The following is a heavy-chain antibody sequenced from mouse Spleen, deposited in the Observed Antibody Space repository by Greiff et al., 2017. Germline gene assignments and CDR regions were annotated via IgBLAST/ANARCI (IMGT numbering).Heavy chain of an antibody. CDR2: IYPGDGDT. CDR3: ARYRLYAMDY. Sequence: VQLVESGPELVKPGASVKIYCKASGYAFSSSWMNWVKQRPGKGLEWIGRIYPGDGDTNYNGKFKGKATLTADKSSSTAYMQLSSLTSEDSAVYFCARYRLYAMDYWGQGTSVTVSS. CDR1: GYAFSSSW. J-gene: IGHJ4*01. V-gene: IGHV1-82*01. D-gene: IGHD3-2*02.